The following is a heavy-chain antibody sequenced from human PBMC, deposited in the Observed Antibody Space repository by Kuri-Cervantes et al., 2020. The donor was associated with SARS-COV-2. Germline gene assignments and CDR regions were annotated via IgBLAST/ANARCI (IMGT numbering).Heavy chain of an antibody. V-gene: IGHV3-7*01. CDR2: IKQDGSEK. CDR1: GFTFSSYW. CDR3: ARDPPPPKGTRLYYYYMDV. J-gene: IGHJ6*03. Sequence: GESLKISCAASGFTFSSYWMSWVRQAPGKGLEWVANIKQDGSEKYYVDSVKGRFTISRDNAKNSLYLQMNSLRAEDAAIYYCARDPPPPKGTRLYYYYMDVWGKGTTVTVSS. D-gene: IGHD1-1*01.